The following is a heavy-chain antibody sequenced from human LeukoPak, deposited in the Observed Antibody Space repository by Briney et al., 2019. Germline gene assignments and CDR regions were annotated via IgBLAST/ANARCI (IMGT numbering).Heavy chain of an antibody. D-gene: IGHD6-6*01. CDR2: IYSGGST. V-gene: IGHV3-66*01. CDR3: ARIEYSSTYYFDD. Sequence: GGSLRLSCAASGFTVSSNYMSWVRQAPGKGLEWVSVIYSGGSTYYADSVKGRFTISRDNSKNTLYLQMNSLRAEDTAVYYCARIEYSSTYYFDDWGQGTLVTVSS. CDR1: GFTVSSNY. J-gene: IGHJ4*02.